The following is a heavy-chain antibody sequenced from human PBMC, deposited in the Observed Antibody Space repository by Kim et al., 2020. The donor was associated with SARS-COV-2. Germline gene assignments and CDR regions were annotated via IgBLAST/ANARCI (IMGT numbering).Heavy chain of an antibody. V-gene: IGHV3-21*01. CDR3: TRDRVVRGMTSNYGMDV. Sequence: SVKGRFTISRDNAENSLFLQMNSLRAEDTAVYYCTRDRVVRGMTSNYGMDVWSQGTTVTVSS. D-gene: IGHD3-10*01. J-gene: IGHJ6*02.